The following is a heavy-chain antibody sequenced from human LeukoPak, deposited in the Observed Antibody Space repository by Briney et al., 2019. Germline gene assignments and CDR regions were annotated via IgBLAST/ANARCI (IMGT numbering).Heavy chain of an antibody. CDR1: GFTFSSYE. J-gene: IGHJ5*02. Sequence: PGGSLRLSCAASGFTFSSYEMNWVRQAPGKGLEWVSYISSSGSTIYYADSVKGRFTISRDNAKNSLYLQMNSLRAEDTALYYCAKGPPGYYYGSGTAYFDPWGQGTLVTVSS. D-gene: IGHD3-10*01. CDR2: ISSSGSTI. CDR3: AKGPPGYYYGSGTAYFDP. V-gene: IGHV3-48*03.